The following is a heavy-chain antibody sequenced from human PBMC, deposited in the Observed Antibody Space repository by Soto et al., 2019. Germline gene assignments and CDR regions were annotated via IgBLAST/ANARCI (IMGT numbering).Heavy chain of an antibody. D-gene: IGHD2-15*01. CDR2: IYYSGST. CDR3: ARDRVVAAVTYCYYGMDV. J-gene: IGHJ6*02. CDR1: GGSISSGDYY. V-gene: IGHV4-30-4*01. Sequence: PSETLSLTCTVSGGSISSGDYYWSWIRQPPGKGLEWIGYIYYSGSTYYNPSLKSRVTISVDTSKNQFSLKLSSVTAADTAVYYCARDRVVAAVTYCYYGMDVWGQGTTVTVSS.